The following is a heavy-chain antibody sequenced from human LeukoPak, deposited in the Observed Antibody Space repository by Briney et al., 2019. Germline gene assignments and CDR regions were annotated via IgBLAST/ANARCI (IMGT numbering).Heavy chain of an antibody. D-gene: IGHD3-10*01. CDR3: ARDVARGVIMQENWFDP. V-gene: IGHV1-18*01. Sequence: ASVKVSCKASGYTFTSYGISWVRQAPGQGLEWMGWISAYNGNTNYAQKLQGRVTMTTDTSTSTAYMELRSLRSDDTAVYYCARDVARGVIMQENWFDPWGQGTLVTVSS. J-gene: IGHJ5*02. CDR2: ISAYNGNT. CDR1: GYTFTSYG.